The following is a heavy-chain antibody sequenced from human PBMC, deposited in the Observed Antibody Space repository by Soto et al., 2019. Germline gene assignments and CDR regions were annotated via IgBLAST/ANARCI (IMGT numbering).Heavy chain of an antibody. D-gene: IGHD3-3*01. CDR2: IDPSGSYT. V-gene: IGHV5-10-1*01. J-gene: IGHJ6*02. Sequence: PGESLKISCKGSGYSFTSYWISWVRQMPGKGLEWMGRIDPSGSYTNYSPSFQGHVTISADKSISTAYLQWSSLKASDTAMYYCAREVTIFGVVRLYGMDVWGQGTTVTVSS. CDR3: AREVTIFGVVRLYGMDV. CDR1: GYSFTSYW.